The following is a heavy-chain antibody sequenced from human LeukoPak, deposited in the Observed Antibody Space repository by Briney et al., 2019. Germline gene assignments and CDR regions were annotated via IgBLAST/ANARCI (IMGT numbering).Heavy chain of an antibody. J-gene: IGHJ3*02. Sequence: GGSLRLSCVASGFTFSSYWMHWVRQAPGKGLVWVSRIYSDGSSTSYADSVKGRFTISRDNAKNTLYLQMNSLRAEDAAVYYCARNSGYYAFDIWGQGTMVTVSP. CDR1: GFTFSSYW. CDR2: IYSDGSST. D-gene: IGHD3-22*01. V-gene: IGHV3-74*01. CDR3: ARNSGYYAFDI.